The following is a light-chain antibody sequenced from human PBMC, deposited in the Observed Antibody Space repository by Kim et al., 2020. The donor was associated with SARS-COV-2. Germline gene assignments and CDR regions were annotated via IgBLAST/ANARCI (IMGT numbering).Light chain of an antibody. CDR2: GAS. J-gene: IGKJ1*01. Sequence: LPEERAPITCRGSPSVGSSYLAWYQQKPGQAPRLLIYGASSRATGIPDRFSGSGCGTDFTLTISRLEPEDCAVYYCQQYGSSPRTFGQGTKVDIK. CDR1: PSVGSSY. V-gene: IGKV3-20*01. CDR3: QQYGSSPRT.